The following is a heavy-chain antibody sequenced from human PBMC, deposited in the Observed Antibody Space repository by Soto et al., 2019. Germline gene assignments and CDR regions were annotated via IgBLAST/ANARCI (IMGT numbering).Heavy chain of an antibody. Sequence: ASVKVSCKASGGTFSSYTISWVRQAPGQGLEWMGIINPSGGSTNYAQKFQGRVTMTRDTSTSTVYIELSSLRSEDTAVYYCARAGSGWLYWGQGSLVTVSS. D-gene: IGHD6-19*01. V-gene: IGHV1-46*03. CDR3: ARAGSGWLY. J-gene: IGHJ4*02. CDR1: GGTFSSYT. CDR2: INPSGGST.